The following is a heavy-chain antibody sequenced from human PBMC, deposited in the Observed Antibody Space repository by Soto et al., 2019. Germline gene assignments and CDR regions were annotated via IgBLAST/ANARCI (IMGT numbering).Heavy chain of an antibody. CDR2: FLHGGST. CDR1: GVSITTYY. V-gene: IGHV4-59*01. CDR3: ARNYGDTF. J-gene: IGHJ4*02. D-gene: IGHD4-17*01. Sequence: QVQLQESGPGLVKPSETLSLTCTVSGVSITTYYWSWIRQPPGKGLAWIGYFLHGGSTTYDYNPALKSLAAISADTSKNLLSLEVTSVTTADTAVYYCARNYGDTFWGQGALVTVSS.